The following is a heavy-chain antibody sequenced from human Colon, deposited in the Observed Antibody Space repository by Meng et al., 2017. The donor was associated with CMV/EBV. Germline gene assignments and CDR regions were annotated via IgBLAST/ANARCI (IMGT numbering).Heavy chain of an antibody. J-gene: IGHJ4*02. CDR1: GYTFNGYF. D-gene: IGHD3-3*01. CDR2: INPVTGDT. V-gene: IGHV1-2*02. CDR3: ATFGGDFDY. Sequence: QVQVVQSGAEVKEPVASVKVSCKTSGYTFNGYFMHWVRQAPGQGLEWMGWINPVTGDTSYAQKFQVRVTMTRDTSISTAYMELSSLRSDDTAVYYCATFGGDFDYWGQGTLVTVSS.